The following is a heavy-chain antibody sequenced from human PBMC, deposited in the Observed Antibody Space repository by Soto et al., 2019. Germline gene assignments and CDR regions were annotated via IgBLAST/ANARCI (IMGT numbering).Heavy chain of an antibody. V-gene: IGHV4-59*12. J-gene: IGHJ3*02. D-gene: IGHD3-10*01. CDR2: IYYTGST. Sequence: PSETLSLTCTVSGGSISSDYWSWIRQPPGKGLECIGYIYYTGSTNYNPSLKSRVSISVDTSKNQFSLKLSSVTAADTAVYYCAREPSGIHDAFDIWGQGTMVTVS. CDR1: GGSISSDY. CDR3: AREPSGIHDAFDI.